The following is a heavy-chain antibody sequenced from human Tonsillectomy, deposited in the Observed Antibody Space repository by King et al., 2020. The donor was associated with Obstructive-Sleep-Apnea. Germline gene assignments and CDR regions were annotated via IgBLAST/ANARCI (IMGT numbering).Heavy chain of an antibody. V-gene: IGHV3-9*01. CDR3: AKDKDSSGWYADY. J-gene: IGHJ4*02. CDR2: ISWNSGSI. Sequence: VQLVESGGGLVQPGRSLRLSCVASGFTLDDYAMHWVRQAPGKGLEWVSGISWNSGSIGYVDSVKGRFTISRDNGKKSLYLQMNSLRVEDTALYYCAKDKDSSGWYADYWGQGTLVTVSS. D-gene: IGHD6-19*01. CDR1: GFTLDDYA.